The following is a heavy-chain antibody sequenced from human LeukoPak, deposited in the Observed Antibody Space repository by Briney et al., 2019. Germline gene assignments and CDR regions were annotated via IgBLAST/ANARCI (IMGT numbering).Heavy chain of an antibody. CDR1: GGSISSYY. CDR3: ARHPADSYYYGSANDY. D-gene: IGHD3-10*01. CDR2: IYYSGST. V-gene: IGHV4-59*05. J-gene: IGHJ4*02. Sequence: SETLSLTCTVSGGSISSYYWSWIRQPPGKGLEWIESIYYSGSTYYNPSLKSRVTISVDTSKNQFSLKLGSVTAADTAVYYCARHPADSYYYGSANDYWGQGTLVTVSS.